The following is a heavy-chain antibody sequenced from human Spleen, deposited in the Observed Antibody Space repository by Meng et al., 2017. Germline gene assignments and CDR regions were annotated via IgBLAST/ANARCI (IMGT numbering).Heavy chain of an antibody. CDR2: ISAYNGHT. CDR3: AREMLGQLVNWFDP. J-gene: IGHJ5*02. V-gene: IGHV1-18*01. Sequence: QVQLVQSGAEVKKPGASVKVSCKASGYTFTTYGISWVRRAPGQGLEWVGWISAYNGHTNYAQKLQGRVTMTTDTSTSTAYMELRSLRSDDTAVYYCAREMLGQLVNWFDPWGQGTLVTVSS. D-gene: IGHD1-1*01. CDR1: GYTFTTYG.